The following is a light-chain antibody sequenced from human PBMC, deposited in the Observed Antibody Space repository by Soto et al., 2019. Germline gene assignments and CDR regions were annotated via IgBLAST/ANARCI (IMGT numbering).Light chain of an antibody. J-gene: IGKJ2*01. Sequence: EIVLTQSPGTLSLSPGERATLSCRASQSLSSYLAWYQQKPGQAPRLLIYGASSRATGMPDRFSGSGSGTDFTLTISRPEPEDFAVYYCRQYGSSPSYTFGQGTKLEIK. CDR1: QSLSSY. V-gene: IGKV3-20*01. CDR2: GAS. CDR3: RQYGSSPSYT.